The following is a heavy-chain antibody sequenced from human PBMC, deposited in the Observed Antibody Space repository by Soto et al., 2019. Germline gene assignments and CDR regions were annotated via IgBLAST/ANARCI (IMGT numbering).Heavy chain of an antibody. Sequence: GGSLRLSCAASGFTFSDSAMHLVRRASGKGLEWVGRIRSKANNYATVYAASVKGRFTISRDDSKNTAYLQMNSLKTEDTAVYFCARLWSEREPNFDHWGRGTLVTVSS. V-gene: IGHV3-73*01. J-gene: IGHJ4*02. D-gene: IGHD1-26*01. CDR1: GFTFSDSA. CDR3: ARLWSEREPNFDH. CDR2: IRSKANNYAT.